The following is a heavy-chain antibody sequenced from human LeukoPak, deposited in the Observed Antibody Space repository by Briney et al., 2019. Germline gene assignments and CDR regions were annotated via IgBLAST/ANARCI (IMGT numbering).Heavy chain of an antibody. Sequence: SETLSLTCTVSGGSISSYYWSWIRQPPGKGLEWIGYIYYSGSTNYNPSLKSRVTISVDTSKNQFSLKLSSVTAADTAVYYCARISCGGDCYALYYYCGMDVWGQGTTATVSS. J-gene: IGHJ6*02. CDR3: ARISCGGDCYALYYYCGMDV. V-gene: IGHV4-59*01. CDR2: IYYSGST. D-gene: IGHD2-21*02. CDR1: GGSISSYY.